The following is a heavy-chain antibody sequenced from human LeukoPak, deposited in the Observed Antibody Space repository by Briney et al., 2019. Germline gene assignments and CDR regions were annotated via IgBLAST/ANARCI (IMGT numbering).Heavy chain of an antibody. Sequence: QPGGSLILSCAASGFTFSNYWMSWVRQAPGKGLEWVANIKHDGSEIYYVDSVKGRFTISRDNAKNPLYLQMNSLRAEDTAVYYCAKYLGYSFDYWGQGTLVTVSS. CDR3: AKYLGYSFDY. CDR1: GFTFSNYW. CDR2: IKHDGSEI. J-gene: IGHJ4*02. V-gene: IGHV3-7*05. D-gene: IGHD6-13*01.